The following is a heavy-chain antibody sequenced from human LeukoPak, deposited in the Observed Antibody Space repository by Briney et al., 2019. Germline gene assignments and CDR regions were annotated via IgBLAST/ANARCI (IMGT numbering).Heavy chain of an antibody. J-gene: IGHJ4*02. CDR1: GFTFSSYW. Sequence: SGGSLRLSCAASGFTFSSYWMSWVRQAPGKGLEWVANIKQDGSKKNYVDSVKGRFTISGDNAKNSLYLQMNSLRAEDTAVYYCARRRYNWNAIDYWGQGTLVTVSS. V-gene: IGHV3-7*03. CDR3: ARRRYNWNAIDY. CDR2: IKQDGSKK. D-gene: IGHD1-20*01.